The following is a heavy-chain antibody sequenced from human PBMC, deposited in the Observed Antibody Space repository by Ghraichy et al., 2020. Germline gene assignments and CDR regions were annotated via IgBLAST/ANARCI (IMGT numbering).Heavy chain of an antibody. CDR1: GDSVSSNSAA. J-gene: IGHJ4*02. Sequence: SQTLSLTCAISGDSVSSNSAAWNWIRQSPSRGLEWLGRTYYRSKWYNDYAVSVKSRITINPDTSKNQFSLQLNSVTPEDTAVYYCARSWDSSSWYTFPFDNWGQGTLVTVSS. V-gene: IGHV6-1*01. CDR3: ARSWDSSSWYTFPFDN. CDR2: TYYRSKWYN. D-gene: IGHD6-13*01.